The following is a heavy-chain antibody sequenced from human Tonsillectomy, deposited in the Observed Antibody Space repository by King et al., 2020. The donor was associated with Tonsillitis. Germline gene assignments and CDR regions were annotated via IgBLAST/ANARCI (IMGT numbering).Heavy chain of an antibody. CDR1: GYSISSGYY. V-gene: IGHV4-38-2*02. Sequence: VQLQESGPGLVKPSETLSLTCAVSGYSISSGYYWGWIRQPPGKGLEWIGSIYHSGSTYYNPSLKSRVTISVDTSKNQFSLKLSPVTAADTAVYYCARDRVAAAGSGYWGQGTLVTVSS. CDR2: IYHSGST. J-gene: IGHJ4*02. CDR3: ARDRVAAAGSGY. D-gene: IGHD6-13*01.